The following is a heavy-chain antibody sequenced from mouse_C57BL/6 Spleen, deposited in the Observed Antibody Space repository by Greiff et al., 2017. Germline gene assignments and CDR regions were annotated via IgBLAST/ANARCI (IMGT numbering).Heavy chain of an antibody. D-gene: IGHD1-1*01. CDR2: IYPGDGDT. CDR3: ARPPYGSSYDYAMDY. CDR1: GYAFSSSW. J-gene: IGHJ4*01. V-gene: IGHV1-82*01. Sequence: QVQLQQSGPELVKPGASVKISCKASGYAFSSSWMNWVKQRPGKGLEWIGRIYPGDGDTNYNGKFKGKATLTADKSSSTAYMQLSSLTSEDSAVYFCARPPYGSSYDYAMDYGGQGTSVTVSS.